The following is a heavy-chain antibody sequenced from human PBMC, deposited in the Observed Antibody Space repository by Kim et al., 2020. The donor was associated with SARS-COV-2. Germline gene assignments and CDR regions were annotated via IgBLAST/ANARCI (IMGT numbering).Heavy chain of an antibody. CDR3: ARGGGWLMEH. CDR2: IKHDGSET. CDR1: GFTSTNHW. D-gene: IGHD6-19*01. Sequence: GGSLRLSCAASGFTSTNHWMNWVRQTPGKGLEWVAIIKHDGSETKYVDSVKGRFTISRDSAKNTMFLQMNSLRAEDTAVYYCARGGGWLMEHWGQGTLVTVS. V-gene: IGHV3-7*05. J-gene: IGHJ1*01.